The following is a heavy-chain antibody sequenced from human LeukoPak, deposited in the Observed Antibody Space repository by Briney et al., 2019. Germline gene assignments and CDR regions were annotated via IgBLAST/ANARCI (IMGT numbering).Heavy chain of an antibody. J-gene: IGHJ4*02. CDR2: IWYDGSNK. V-gene: IGHV3-33*01. D-gene: IGHD4-11*01. CDR1: GFTFSSYG. CDR3: ARTPNSNYFDFDY. Sequence: HPGGSLRLSCAASGFTFSSYGMHWVRQAPGKGLEWVAVIWYDGSNKYYADSVKGRFTISRDNSKNTLYLQMNSLRAEDTAVYYCARTPNSNYFDFDYWGQGTLVTVSS.